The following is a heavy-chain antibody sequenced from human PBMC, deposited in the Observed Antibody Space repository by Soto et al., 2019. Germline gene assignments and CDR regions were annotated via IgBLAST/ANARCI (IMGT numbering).Heavy chain of an antibody. CDR2: ISAYNGNT. Sequence: QVQLVQSGAAVKKPGASVKVSCKASGYTFTNFGISWVRQAPGQGLEWMGWISAYNGNTNYAQKFQGRVTMTTDTSTSTAYMEVGSLGFDDTAVYCWAIGGTPIDYWGQGTLVTVSS. CDR3: AIGGTPIDY. D-gene: IGHD3-16*01. V-gene: IGHV1-18*01. J-gene: IGHJ4*02. CDR1: GYTFTNFG.